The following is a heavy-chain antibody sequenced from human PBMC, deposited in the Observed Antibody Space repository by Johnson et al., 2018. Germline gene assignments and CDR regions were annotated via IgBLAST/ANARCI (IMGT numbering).Heavy chain of an antibody. CDR3: WRGLGLRGNHFYGMDG. Sequence: VQLVESGGGLIQPGESLRLACAASGFTVSSNYMSWVRQAPGKGLEWVSGIYSGGTTYYADSVKCRVPISRDSSKNTLYRQMNSLRAKDTAVYYWWRGLGLRGNHFYGMDGWGKGTTVTVSA. V-gene: IGHV3-53*01. CDR2: IYSGGTT. J-gene: IGHJ6*04. D-gene: IGHD3-10*01. CDR1: GFTVSSNY.